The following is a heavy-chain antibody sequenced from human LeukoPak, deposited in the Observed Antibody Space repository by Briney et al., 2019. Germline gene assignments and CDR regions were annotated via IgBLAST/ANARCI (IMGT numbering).Heavy chain of an antibody. CDR1: GGSISSYY. CDR3: ARDGPSDFFDY. Sequence: PSETLSLTCTVSGGSISSYYWSWIRQPAGKGLEWIGRIYTSGGTNYNPSLKSRVTISLDESKNQFSLKLSSVTAADMAVYYCARDGPSDFFDYWGQGTLVTVSS. J-gene: IGHJ4*02. CDR2: IYTSGGT. V-gene: IGHV4-4*07. D-gene: IGHD3-3*01.